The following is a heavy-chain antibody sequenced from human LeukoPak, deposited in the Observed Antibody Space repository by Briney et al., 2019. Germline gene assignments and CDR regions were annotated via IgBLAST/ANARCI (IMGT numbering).Heavy chain of an antibody. Sequence: GGSLRLSCAASGFTFSGCDIHWVRQATGKGLEWVSGIGPAGDTYYAGSVKGRFTISRDNAKNSLYLQMNSLRAEDTAVYYCARDLTMVRGVSNFDYWGQGTLVTVSS. D-gene: IGHD3-10*01. V-gene: IGHV3-13*04. CDR3: ARDLTMVRGVSNFDY. CDR2: IGPAGDT. CDR1: GFTFSGCD. J-gene: IGHJ4*02.